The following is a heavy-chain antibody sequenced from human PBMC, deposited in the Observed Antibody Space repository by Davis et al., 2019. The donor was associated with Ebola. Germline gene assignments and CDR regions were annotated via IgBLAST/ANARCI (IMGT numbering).Heavy chain of an antibody. V-gene: IGHV3-48*02. CDR1: GFTFSSYS. D-gene: IGHD3-22*01. CDR3: AREDRNYYDSSGYYYGMDV. CDR2: ISSSSSTI. J-gene: IGHJ6*02. Sequence: PGGSLRLSCAASGFTFSSYSMNWVRQAPGKGLEWVSYISSSSSTIYYADSVKGRFTISRDNAKNSLYLQMNSLRDEDTAVYYCAREDRNYYDSSGYYYGMDVWGQGTTVTVSS.